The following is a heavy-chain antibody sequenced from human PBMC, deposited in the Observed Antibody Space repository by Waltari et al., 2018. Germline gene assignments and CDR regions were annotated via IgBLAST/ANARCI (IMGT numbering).Heavy chain of an antibody. CDR1: GGTFSSYA. CDR2: IIPIFGTA. D-gene: IGHD3-3*01. Sequence: QVQLVQSGAEVKKPGSSVKVSCKASGGTFSSYAISWVRQAPGQGLEWMGGIIPIFGTANYAQKFQGRVTITTDESTSTAYMELSSLRSEDTAVYYCAREGGFTIFGVVQGKYFDLWGRGTLVTVSS. CDR3: AREGGFTIFGVVQGKYFDL. J-gene: IGHJ2*01. V-gene: IGHV1-69*05.